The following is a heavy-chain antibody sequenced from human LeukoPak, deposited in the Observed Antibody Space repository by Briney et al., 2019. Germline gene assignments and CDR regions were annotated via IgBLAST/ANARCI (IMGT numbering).Heavy chain of an antibody. CDR3: ARGGYSSGWYRD. V-gene: IGHV3-23*01. Sequence: GGSLRLSCAASGFIFSNYAMSWVRQAPGKGLEWVPTISGGGGDTDYADSVKGRFTISRDNSKNTLYLQMSSLRAEDTAVYYCARGGYSSGWYRDWGQGTLVTVSS. CDR2: ISGGGGDT. CDR1: GFIFSNYA. D-gene: IGHD6-19*01. J-gene: IGHJ4*02.